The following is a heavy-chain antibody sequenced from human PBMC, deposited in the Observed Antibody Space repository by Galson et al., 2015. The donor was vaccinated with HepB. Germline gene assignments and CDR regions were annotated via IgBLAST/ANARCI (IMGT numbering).Heavy chain of an antibody. CDR2: MSPNSGHT. Sequence: SVKVSCKASGDTFTNYDINWVRQATGQGLEWMGWMSPNSGHTGYAQKFQGRVAMTTNTSISTAFMELSSLKSEDTALYFCATGPLGVFTARPPFDFWGQGTLVTVSS. J-gene: IGHJ4*02. D-gene: IGHD6-6*01. CDR1: GDTFTNYD. CDR3: ATGPLGVFTARPPFDF. V-gene: IGHV1-8*01.